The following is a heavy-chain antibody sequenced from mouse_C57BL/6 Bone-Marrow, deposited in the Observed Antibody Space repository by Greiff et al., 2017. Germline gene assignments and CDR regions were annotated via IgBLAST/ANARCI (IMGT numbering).Heavy chain of an antibody. V-gene: IGHV5-6*01. D-gene: IGHD1-1*01. Sequence: EVMLVESGGDLVKPGGSLKLSCAASGFTFSSYGMSWVRQTPDKRLEWVATISSGGSYTYYPDSVKGRFTISRDNAKNTLYLQMSSLKSEDTAMYYCERPPYYDGSSRGYLDVWGTGTTVTVSS. J-gene: IGHJ1*03. CDR3: ERPPYYDGSSRGYLDV. CDR2: ISSGGSYT. CDR1: GFTFSSYG.